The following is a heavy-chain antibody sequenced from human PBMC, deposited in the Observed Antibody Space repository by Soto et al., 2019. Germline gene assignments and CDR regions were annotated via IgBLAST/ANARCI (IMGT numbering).Heavy chain of an antibody. Sequence: SETLSLTCTVSSGSISSGDYYWSWIRQPPGKGLEWVGYIYYSGSTYYNPSLERRATRAVAASKNKFSLKLRSVTAADTAVHYGARAEGYCSGGRCDARAYWFDPWGQGTLVAVSS. J-gene: IGHJ5*02. CDR3: ARAEGYCSGGRCDARAYWFDP. CDR2: IYYSGST. V-gene: IGHV4-30-4*01. D-gene: IGHD2-15*01. CDR1: SGSISSGDYY.